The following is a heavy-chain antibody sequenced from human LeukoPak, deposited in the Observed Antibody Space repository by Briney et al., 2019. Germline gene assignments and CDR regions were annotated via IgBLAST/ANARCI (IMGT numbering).Heavy chain of an antibody. CDR2: TSSSDAGT. V-gene: IGHV3-23*01. Sequence: GGSLRLSCAASGFTLSTYAMSWVRQTPGKGLEWVAATSSSDAGTYHADSVRGRFTISRDSSKNTLFLQMNRLRPEDAAVYYCAKAPVTTCRGAFCYPFDYWGLGTLVTVSS. D-gene: IGHD2-15*01. J-gene: IGHJ4*02. CDR1: GFTLSTYA. CDR3: AKAPVTTCRGAFCYPFDY.